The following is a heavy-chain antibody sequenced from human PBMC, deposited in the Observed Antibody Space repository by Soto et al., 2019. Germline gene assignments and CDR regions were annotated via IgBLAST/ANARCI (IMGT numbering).Heavy chain of an antibody. Sequence: GASVKVSCKASGGTFSSYAISWVRQAPGQGLEWMGGIIPIFGTANYAQKFQGRVTITADESTSTAYMELSSLRSEDTAVYYCARRGPRLGATKRGDYYYGMDVWGQGTTVTVSS. CDR2: IIPIFGTA. D-gene: IGHD1-26*01. CDR1: GGTFSSYA. J-gene: IGHJ6*02. CDR3: ARRGPRLGATKRGDYYYGMDV. V-gene: IGHV1-69*13.